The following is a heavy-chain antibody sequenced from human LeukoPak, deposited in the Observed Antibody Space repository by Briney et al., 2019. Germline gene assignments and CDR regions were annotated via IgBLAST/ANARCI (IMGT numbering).Heavy chain of an antibody. V-gene: IGHV1-69*05. CDR2: IIPIFGTA. Sequence: ASVKVSCKASGGSFSSYAISWVRQAPGQGLEWMGGIIPIFGTANYAQKFQGRVTITTDESTSTAYMELSSLRSEDTAVYYCARDGGLGYCSSTSCYTLDYWGQGTLVTVSS. CDR1: GGSFSSYA. J-gene: IGHJ4*02. D-gene: IGHD2-2*02. CDR3: ARDGGLGYCSSTSCYTLDY.